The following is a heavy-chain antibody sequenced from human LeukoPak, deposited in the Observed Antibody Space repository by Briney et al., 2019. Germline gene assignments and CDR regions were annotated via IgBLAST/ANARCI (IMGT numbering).Heavy chain of an antibody. CDR1: GFTFSSYS. Sequence: GGSLRLSCAASGFTFSSYSMNWVRQAPGKGLEWVSSISSSSSYIYYADSVKGRFTISRDNAKSSLYLQMNSLRAEDTAVYYCASTIVIVPAAIVDAFDIWGQGTMVTVSS. CDR2: ISSSSSYI. D-gene: IGHD2-2*01. CDR3: ASTIVIVPAAIVDAFDI. V-gene: IGHV3-21*01. J-gene: IGHJ3*02.